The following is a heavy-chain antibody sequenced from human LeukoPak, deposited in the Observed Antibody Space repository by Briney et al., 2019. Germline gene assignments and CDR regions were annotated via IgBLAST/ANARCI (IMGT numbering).Heavy chain of an antibody. CDR3: ARNALLQYSSSLGY. Sequence: PGGSLRLSCIGSTFTFSDYGMHWVRQAPGKGLEWVAFIRYDGTKTYYADSAKGRFTISRDNSKNTLYLQMNSLRAEDTAVYYCARNALLQYSSSLGYWGQGTLVTVSS. CDR2: IRYDGTKT. D-gene: IGHD6-6*01. J-gene: IGHJ4*02. CDR1: TFTFSDYG. V-gene: IGHV3-30*02.